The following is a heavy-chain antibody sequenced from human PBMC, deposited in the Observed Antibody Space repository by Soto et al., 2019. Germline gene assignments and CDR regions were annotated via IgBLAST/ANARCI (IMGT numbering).Heavy chain of an antibody. CDR2: MEPSTGRT. CDR3: ARGVSAGVDY. V-gene: IGHV1-8*01. J-gene: IGHJ4*02. D-gene: IGHD1-26*01. Sequence: ASVKVSCKASGYSFTSLDINWVRQTAGQGLEWMGWMEPSTGRTGYAQKFQGRVTMTRDTSINTAYMELTTLTSDDTAFYYCARGVSAGVDYWGQGTLVTAPQ. CDR1: GYSFTSLD.